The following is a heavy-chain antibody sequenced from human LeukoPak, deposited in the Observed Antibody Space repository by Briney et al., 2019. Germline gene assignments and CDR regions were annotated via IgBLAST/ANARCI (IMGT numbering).Heavy chain of an antibody. V-gene: IGHV1-2*06. CDR3: ARGGATYYDILDWFDP. CDR2: INPNSGGT. CDR1: GYTFTGYY. J-gene: IGHJ5*02. Sequence: ASVKVSCKASGYTFTGYYMHWVRRASGQGLEWMGRINPNSGGTNYAQKFQGRVTMTRDTSISTAYMELSRLRSDDTAVYYCARGGATYYDILDWFDPWGQGTLVTVSS. D-gene: IGHD3-9*01.